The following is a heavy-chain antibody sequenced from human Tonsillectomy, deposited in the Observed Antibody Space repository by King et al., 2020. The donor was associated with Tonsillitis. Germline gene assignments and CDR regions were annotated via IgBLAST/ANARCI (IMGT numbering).Heavy chain of an antibody. CDR3: AKGRLGHGYNYCNDY. CDR2: IGGSGGST. Sequence: VQLVESGGGLVQPGGSLRLSCAASGFTFSSYAMSWVRQAPGKGLEWVSAIGGSGGSTYYADSVKGRFTISRANSKNTLYLQMNSLRAEDTAVYYCAKGRLGHGYNYCNDYWGQGTLVTVSS. J-gene: IGHJ4*02. CDR1: GFTFSSYA. D-gene: IGHD5-24*01. V-gene: IGHV3-23*04.